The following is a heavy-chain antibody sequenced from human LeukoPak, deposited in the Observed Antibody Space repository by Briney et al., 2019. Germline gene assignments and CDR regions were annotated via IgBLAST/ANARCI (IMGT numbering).Heavy chain of an antibody. CDR3: ARDRTTVTTVAYYYSMDV. Sequence: SETLSLTCTVSGGSISSYYWSWIRQPAGKGLEWIGRIYTSGSTNYNPSLKSRVTMSVDTSKNQFSLKLSSVTAADTAVYYCARDRTTVTTVAYYYSMDVWGKGTTVTVSS. J-gene: IGHJ6*03. CDR2: IYTSGST. D-gene: IGHD4-11*01. V-gene: IGHV4-4*07. CDR1: GGSISSYY.